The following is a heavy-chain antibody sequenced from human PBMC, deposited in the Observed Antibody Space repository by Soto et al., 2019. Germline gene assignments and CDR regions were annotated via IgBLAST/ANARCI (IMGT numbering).Heavy chain of an antibody. D-gene: IGHD5-12*01. CDR2: IYPGDSDT. CDR3: ARLGDGYNFYYGMDV. Sequence: PGESLKISCKGSGYSFTSYWIGWVRQMPGKGLEWMGIIYPGDSDTRYSPSFQGQVTISADKSISTAYLQWSSLKDSDTAMYYCARLGDGYNFYYGMDVWGQGTTVTVSS. CDR1: GYSFTSYW. J-gene: IGHJ6*02. V-gene: IGHV5-51*01.